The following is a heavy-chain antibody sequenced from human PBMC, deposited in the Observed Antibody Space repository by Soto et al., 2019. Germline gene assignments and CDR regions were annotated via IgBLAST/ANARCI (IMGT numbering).Heavy chain of an antibody. Sequence: ASVKVSCKASGYTFTSYDINWVRQAPGQGLEWMGWMNPNSGNTGYAQKFQGRVTMTRNTSISTAYMELSSLRSEDTAVYYCARATFRYYYGLGSRTYYFDYWGQGTLVTVSS. CDR2: MNPNSGNT. J-gene: IGHJ4*02. CDR3: ARATFRYYYGLGSRTYYFDY. D-gene: IGHD3-10*01. CDR1: GYTFTSYD. V-gene: IGHV1-8*01.